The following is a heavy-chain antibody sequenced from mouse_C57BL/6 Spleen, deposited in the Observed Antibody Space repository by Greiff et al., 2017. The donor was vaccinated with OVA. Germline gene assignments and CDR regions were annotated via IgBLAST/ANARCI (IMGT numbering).Heavy chain of an antibody. Sequence: EVQRVESGGDLVKPGGSLKLSCAASGFTFSSYGMSWVRQTPDKRLEWVATISRGGSYTYYPDSVKGRFTISRDNAKNTLYRQMSSLKSEDTAMYYCARQRGYFDYWGQGTTLTVSS. CDR1: GFTFSSYG. CDR2: ISRGGSYT. V-gene: IGHV5-6*01. J-gene: IGHJ2*01. CDR3: ARQRGYFDY.